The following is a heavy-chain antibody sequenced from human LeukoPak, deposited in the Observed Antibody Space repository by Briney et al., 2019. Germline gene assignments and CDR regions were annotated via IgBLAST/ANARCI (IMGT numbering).Heavy chain of an antibody. CDR1: GYTFTSYG. CDR3: ARAFRSRLLWFGELLPTAVDY. D-gene: IGHD3-10*01. V-gene: IGHV1-18*01. CDR2: ISAYNGNT. Sequence: ASVKVSCKASGYTFTSYGISWVRQAPGQGLEWMGWISAYNGNTNYAQKLQGRVTMTTDTSTSTAYMELRSLRSDDTAVYYCARAFRSRLLWFGELLPTAVDYWGQGTLVTVSS. J-gene: IGHJ4*02.